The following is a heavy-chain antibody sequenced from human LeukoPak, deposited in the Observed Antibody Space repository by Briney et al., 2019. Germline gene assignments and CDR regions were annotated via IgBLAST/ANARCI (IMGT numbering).Heavy chain of an antibody. CDR1: GGSISSFY. V-gene: IGHV4-59*01. J-gene: IGHJ5*01. CDR2: IYYTGST. CDR3: ARAVLATKSEHWFDF. D-gene: IGHD2-8*01. Sequence: PSETLSLTCTVSGGSISSFYWSWIRQPPGKGLEWIGYIYYTGSTNYNSSLKSRVTISVDTSKNQFSLNLSSVTAADTAMYYWARAVLATKSEHWFDFWGQGPLVTVSS.